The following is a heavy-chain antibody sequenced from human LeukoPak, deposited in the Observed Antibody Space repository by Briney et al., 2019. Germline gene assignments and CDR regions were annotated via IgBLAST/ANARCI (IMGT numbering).Heavy chain of an antibody. D-gene: IGHD5-24*01. CDR1: GFTFSIYG. V-gene: IGHV3-30*02. CDR3: ARSTRARYFDL. Sequence: GGSLRLSCAASGFTFSIYGMHWVRQAPGKGLEWVAYIRYDGSEKYYAESLKGRFTISRDNSKNTLYLQMNSLGAEDTALYYCARSTRARYFDLWGRGTLVTVSS. J-gene: IGHJ2*01. CDR2: IRYDGSEK.